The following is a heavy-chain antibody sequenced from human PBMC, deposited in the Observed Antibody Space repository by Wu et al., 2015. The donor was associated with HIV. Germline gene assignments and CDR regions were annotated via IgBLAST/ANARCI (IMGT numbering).Heavy chain of an antibody. Sequence: QVQLVQSGAEVKKPGASVKVSCKASGYTFTNYDINWVRQATGQGLEWMGWVNPKRGNTGYAQKFQGRVTMTRNTSINTAYMELSSLRSEDTAVYYCASGDYGSGTYYYYDMDVWGQGTTVTVSS. D-gene: IGHD3-10*01. J-gene: IGHJ6*02. CDR2: VNPKRGNT. CDR3: ASGDYGSGTYYYYDMDV. CDR1: GYTFTNYD. V-gene: IGHV1-8*01.